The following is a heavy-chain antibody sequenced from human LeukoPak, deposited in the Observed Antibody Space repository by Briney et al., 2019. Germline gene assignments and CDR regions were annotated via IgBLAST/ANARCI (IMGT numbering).Heavy chain of an antibody. V-gene: IGHV5-51*01. CDR1: GYSFTSYW. Sequence: KPGESLKISCKGSGYSFTSYWIGWVRQMPGKGLEWMGIIYPGDSDTRYSPSFQGQVTISADKSISTAYLQWSSPKASDTAMYYCARLYYGSGSYSWYYYYYMDVWGKGTTFTVSS. CDR2: IYPGDSDT. D-gene: IGHD3-10*01. J-gene: IGHJ6*03. CDR3: ARLYYGSGSYSWYYYYYMDV.